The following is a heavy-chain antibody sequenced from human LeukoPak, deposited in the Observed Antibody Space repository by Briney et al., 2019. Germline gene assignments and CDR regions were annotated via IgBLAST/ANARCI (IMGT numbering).Heavy chain of an antibody. D-gene: IGHD6-19*01. Sequence: SETLSLTCAVYGGSFSGYYWSWIRQPPGKGLEWIGEINHSGSTNYNPSLKSRVTISVDTSKNQFSLKMSSVTAADTAVYYCAGRIAVAGHDYWGQGTLVTASS. CDR3: AGRIAVAGHDY. CDR1: GGSFSGYY. V-gene: IGHV4-34*01. J-gene: IGHJ4*02. CDR2: INHSGST.